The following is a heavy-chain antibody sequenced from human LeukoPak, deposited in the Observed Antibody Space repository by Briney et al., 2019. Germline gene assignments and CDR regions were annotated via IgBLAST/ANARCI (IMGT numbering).Heavy chain of an antibody. V-gene: IGHV1-2*02. J-gene: IGHJ4*02. CDR2: INPNSGGT. D-gene: IGHD3-10*01. CDR3: ARDLFEFGESAYDY. CDR1: GYTFTGYY. Sequence: ASVTVSCKASGYTFTGYYMHWVRQAPGQGVGGMGWINPNSGGTNYAQKFQGRVTMTRDTSISTAYMELSRLRSDDTAVYYCARDLFEFGESAYDYWGQGTLLTVSS.